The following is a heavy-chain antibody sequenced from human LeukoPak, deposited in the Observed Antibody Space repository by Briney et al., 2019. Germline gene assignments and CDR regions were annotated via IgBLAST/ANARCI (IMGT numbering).Heavy chain of an antibody. V-gene: IGHV1-8*01. D-gene: IGHD2-15*01. CDR3: AFRYCTGGSCPSPFDY. CDR1: ANIFNRYD. CDR2: TNPNSGNT. Sequence: ASVKVSCKAPANIFNRYDINWVRQATGQGLEWMGWTNPNSGNTGYAHKFQGRVTMTRTPSTSTVYMELSSLRSEDTAVYYCAFRYCTGGSCPSPFDYWGQGTLITVSS. J-gene: IGHJ4*02.